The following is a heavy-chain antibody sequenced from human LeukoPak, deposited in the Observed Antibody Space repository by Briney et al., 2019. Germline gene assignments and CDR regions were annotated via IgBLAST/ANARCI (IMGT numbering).Heavy chain of an antibody. CDR3: TRELGEILLWFGELPSDAFDI. CDR2: IRSKAYGGTT. D-gene: IGHD3-10*01. CDR1: GFTFGDYA. V-gene: IGHV3-49*04. J-gene: IGHJ3*02. Sequence: PGGSLRLSCTASGFTFGDYAMSWVRQAPGKGLEWVGFIRSKAYGGTTEYAASVKGRFTISRDDSKSIAYLQMNSLKTEDTAVYYCTRELGEILLWFGELPSDAFDIWGQGTMVTVSS.